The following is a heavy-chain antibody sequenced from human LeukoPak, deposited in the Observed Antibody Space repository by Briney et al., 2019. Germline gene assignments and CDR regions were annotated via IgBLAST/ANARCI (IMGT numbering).Heavy chain of an antibody. CDR1: GFTFSSYS. J-gene: IGHJ4*02. CDR2: ITRSSDTI. D-gene: IGHD6-19*01. Sequence: GGSLRLSCAASGFTFSSYSMNWVRQAPGKGLEWVSYITRSSDTIYYADSVKGRFTISRDNAKNSLYLQMNSLRAEDTAVYYCARYATVAAHRDFDYWGQGTLVTVSS. CDR3: ARYATVAAHRDFDY. V-gene: IGHV3-48*01.